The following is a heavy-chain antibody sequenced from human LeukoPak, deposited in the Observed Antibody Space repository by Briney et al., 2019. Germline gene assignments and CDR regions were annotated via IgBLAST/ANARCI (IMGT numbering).Heavy chain of an antibody. D-gene: IGHD1-26*01. J-gene: IGHJ4*02. CDR3: ARQIVGATGLDY. Sequence: GGSLRLSCAASGFTFSDYYMSWIRQAPGKGLEWVSYISSSGRTVYYADSVKGRFTISRDNAKDSLYLQMNSLRAEDTAVYYCARQIVGATGLDYWGQGTLVTVSS. V-gene: IGHV3-11*04. CDR2: ISSSGRTV. CDR1: GFTFSDYY.